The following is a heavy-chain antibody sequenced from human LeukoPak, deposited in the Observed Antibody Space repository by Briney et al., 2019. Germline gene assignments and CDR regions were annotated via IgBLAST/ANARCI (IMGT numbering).Heavy chain of an antibody. CDR2: IYPGDSDT. V-gene: IGHV5-51*01. J-gene: IGHJ6*03. CDR3: ARHPIGYCSGGSCYSQFWRRYYYMDV. D-gene: IGHD2-15*01. CDR1: GYSFTSYW. Sequence: HGESLQISCKGSGYSFTSYWIGWARQLPGKGLEGMGIIYPGDSDTRYSPSFQGQVTISADKSISTAYLQWSSLKASDTAMYYCARHPIGYCSGGSCYSQFWRRYYYMDVWGEGTTVTVSS.